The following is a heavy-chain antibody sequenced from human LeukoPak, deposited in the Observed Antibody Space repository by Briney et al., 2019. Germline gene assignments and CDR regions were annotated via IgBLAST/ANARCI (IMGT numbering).Heavy chain of an antibody. Sequence: GASVKVSCKASGYTFTGYYMHWVRQAPGQGLEWMGWISAYNGNTNYAQKLQGRITMTTDTSTTTAYMELRSLRSDDTAVYYCATLGDVLRLFPLISLDGMDVWGQGTTVTVSS. CDR1: GYTFTGYY. D-gene: IGHD3-3*01. CDR3: ATLGDVLRLFPLISLDGMDV. J-gene: IGHJ6*02. CDR2: ISAYNGNT. V-gene: IGHV1-18*04.